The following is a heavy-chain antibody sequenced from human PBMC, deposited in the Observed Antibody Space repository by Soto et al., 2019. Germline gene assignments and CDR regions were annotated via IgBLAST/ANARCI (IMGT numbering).Heavy chain of an antibody. CDR1: GYTFTNYW. V-gene: IGHV5-51*01. J-gene: IGHJ6*02. CDR3: AASIFYYGMDV. Sequence: PGESLKISCKGSGYTFTNYWIGWVRQMSGKGLEWVGIIYPGDSDTKYNPSFQGQVAISADKSITTTYLRWTSLKASDTAIYYCAASIFYYGMDVWGQGTTVTVSS. CDR2: IYPGDSDT.